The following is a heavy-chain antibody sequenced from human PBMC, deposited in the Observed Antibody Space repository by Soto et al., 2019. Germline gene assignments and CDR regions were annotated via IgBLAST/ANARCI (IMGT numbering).Heavy chain of an antibody. CDR2: INPNSGGT. J-gene: IGHJ3*02. Sequence: QVQLVQSGAEVKKPGASVKVSCKASGYTFTGYYMHWVRQAPGQGLEWMGWINPNSGGTNYAQKFQGKVTMTRDTSISTAYMELSRMRSDDTAVYYCGRDLGVGEPGDIWGQGTMVTVSS. V-gene: IGHV1-2*02. CDR3: GRDLGVGEPGDI. D-gene: IGHD2-15*01. CDR1: GYTFTGYY.